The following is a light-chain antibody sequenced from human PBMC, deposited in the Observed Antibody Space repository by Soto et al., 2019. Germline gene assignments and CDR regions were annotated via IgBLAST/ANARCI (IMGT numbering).Light chain of an antibody. CDR2: GAS. J-gene: IGKJ1*01. Sequence: IQMTQSPSSLSASVGDRVTITCRASQGIGNDLGWYQQQPGKAPKLLIYGASSLHSGVPSRFSGSRSGTDFTLTISSLQPEDCATYYCLQDYNYPRTFGQGTKVDI. V-gene: IGKV1-6*01. CDR1: QGIGND. CDR3: LQDYNYPRT.